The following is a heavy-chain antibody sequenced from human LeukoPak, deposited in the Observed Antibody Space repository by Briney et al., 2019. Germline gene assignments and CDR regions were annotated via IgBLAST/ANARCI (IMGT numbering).Heavy chain of an antibody. V-gene: IGHV3-23*01. J-gene: IGHJ4*02. Sequence: GSLRLSCAASGSTCNSYAMSWVRQAPGKGLEWVSGISGSGGRTYYADSVKGRFTISRDNSKNTLYLQMNSLRAEDTAVYYCAKGRVSGYDSAFDYWGQGTLVTVSS. D-gene: IGHD5-12*01. CDR1: GSTCNSYA. CDR2: ISGSGGRT. CDR3: AKGRVSGYDSAFDY.